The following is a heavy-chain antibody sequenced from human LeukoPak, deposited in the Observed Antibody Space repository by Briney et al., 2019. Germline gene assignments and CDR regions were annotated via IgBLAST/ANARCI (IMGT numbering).Heavy chain of an antibody. Sequence: QAGGSLRLSCVGSGFTLSSYAMSWARQAPGKGLEWVSAISGSGTRTYYADSVKGRFTISRDNSKNTLYLQMNSLRAEDTAVYYCAKAPTKEEEWLLLNYFDYWGQGTLVTVSS. V-gene: IGHV3-23*01. J-gene: IGHJ4*02. D-gene: IGHD3-22*01. CDR1: GFTLSSYA. CDR2: ISGSGTRT. CDR3: AKAPTKEEEWLLLNYFDY.